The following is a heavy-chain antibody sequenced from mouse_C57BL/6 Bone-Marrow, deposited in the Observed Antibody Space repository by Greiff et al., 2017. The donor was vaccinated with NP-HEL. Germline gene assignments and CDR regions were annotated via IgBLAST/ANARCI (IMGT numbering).Heavy chain of an antibody. CDR3: SYSNYPYYFDY. CDR2: IDPENGDT. D-gene: IGHD2-5*01. V-gene: IGHV14-4*01. J-gene: IGHJ2*01. CDR1: GFNIKDDF. Sequence: EVMLVESGAELVRPGASVKLSCTASGFNIKDDFMHWVKQRPEQGLEWIGWIDPENGDTEYASKFQGKATITADTSSNTAYLQLSSLTSEDTAVYYCSYSNYPYYFDYWGQGTTLTVSA.